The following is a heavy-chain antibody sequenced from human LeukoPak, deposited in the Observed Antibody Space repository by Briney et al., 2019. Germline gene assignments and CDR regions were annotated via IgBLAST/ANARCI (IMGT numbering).Heavy chain of an antibody. V-gene: IGHV4-39*07. Sequence: PSETLSLTCTVSGGSISSSSYYWGWIRQPPGKGLEWIGSIYYSGSTYYNPSLKSRVTISVDTSKNQFSLKLSSVTAADTAVYYCARALYGSSPRWYFDYWGQGTLVTVSS. CDR3: ARALYGSSPRWYFDY. CDR1: GGSISSSSYY. CDR2: IYYSGST. D-gene: IGHD3-10*01. J-gene: IGHJ4*02.